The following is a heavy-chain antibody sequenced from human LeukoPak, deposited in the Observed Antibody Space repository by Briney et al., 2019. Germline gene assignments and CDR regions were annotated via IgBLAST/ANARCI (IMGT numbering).Heavy chain of an antibody. V-gene: IGHV3-23*01. J-gene: IGHJ4*02. Sequence: GGSLRLSCAASGFTFSSYAMSWVRQAPGKGLEWVSAISGSGGSTYYADSVKGRFTISRDNSKNTLYLQMNSLRAKDTAVYYCAKDRIYDSSGYYFDYWGQGTLVTVSS. D-gene: IGHD3-22*01. CDR1: GFTFSSYA. CDR2: ISGSGGST. CDR3: AKDRIYDSSGYYFDY.